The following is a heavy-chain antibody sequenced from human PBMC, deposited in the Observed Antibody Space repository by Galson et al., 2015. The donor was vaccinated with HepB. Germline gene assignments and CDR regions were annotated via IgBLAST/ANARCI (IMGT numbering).Heavy chain of an antibody. Sequence: SVKVSCKASGYTFTSYGISWVRQAPGQGLEWMGWISAYNGNTNYAQKLQGRVTMTTDTSTSTAYMELRSLRSDDTAVYYCAGGSFAAAGRSPGVFDYWGQGTLVTVSS. J-gene: IGHJ4*02. CDR3: AGGSFAAAGRSPGVFDY. D-gene: IGHD6-13*01. CDR2: ISAYNGNT. V-gene: IGHV1-18*04. CDR1: GYTFTSYG.